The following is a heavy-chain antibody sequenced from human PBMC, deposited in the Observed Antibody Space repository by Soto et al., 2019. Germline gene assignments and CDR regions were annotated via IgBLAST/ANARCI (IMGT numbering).Heavy chain of an antibody. CDR3: ARGRTKQWLVGDVGY. D-gene: IGHD6-19*01. CDR1: GGSISSYY. Sequence: SETLSLTCTVSGGSISSYYWSWIRQPPGKGLEWIGYIYYSGSTNYNPSLKSRVTISVDTSKNQFSLKLSSVTAADTAVYYCARGRTKQWLVGDVGYWGQGTLVTVSS. J-gene: IGHJ4*02. V-gene: IGHV4-59*01. CDR2: IYYSGST.